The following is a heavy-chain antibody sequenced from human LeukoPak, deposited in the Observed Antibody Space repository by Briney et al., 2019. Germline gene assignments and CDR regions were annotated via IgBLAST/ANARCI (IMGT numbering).Heavy chain of an antibody. CDR3: ARGTGVAVAGNY. V-gene: IGHV4-59*08. CDR2: IYYSGRT. CDR1: GGSISSYY. J-gene: IGHJ4*02. Sequence: SETLSLTCTVSGGSISSYYWSWMRQPPGKGLEWIGYIYYSGRTNYNPSLKSRVIMSVDTSKNQFSLRLSFVTAADTAVYYCARGTGVAVAGNYWGQGTLVTVSS. D-gene: IGHD6-19*01.